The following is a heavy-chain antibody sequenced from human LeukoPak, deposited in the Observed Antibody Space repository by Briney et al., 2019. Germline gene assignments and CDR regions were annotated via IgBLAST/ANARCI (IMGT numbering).Heavy chain of an antibody. CDR2: INTNTGNP. CDR3: ARTRRFGSSWLGGAFDI. CDR1: GYTFTSYA. V-gene: IGHV7-4-1*02. D-gene: IGHD6-13*01. J-gene: IGHJ3*02. Sequence: ASVKVSCKASGYTFTSYAMNWVRQAPGQGLEWMGWINTNTGNPTYAQGFTGRFVFSLDTSVSTAYLQISSLKAEDTAVYYCARTRRFGSSWLGGAFDIWGQGTMVTVSS.